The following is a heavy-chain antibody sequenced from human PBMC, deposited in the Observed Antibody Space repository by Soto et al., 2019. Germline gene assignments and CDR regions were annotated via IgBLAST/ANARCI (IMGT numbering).Heavy chain of an antibody. Sequence: QVQLVESGGGVVQPGRSLRLSCAASGFTFSSYAMHWVRQAPGKGLEWVAVISYDGSNKYYADSVKGRFTISRDNSKNTLYLQMNSLRAEDTAVYYCARERPFWSGTDYWGQGTLVTVSS. V-gene: IGHV3-30-3*01. CDR2: ISYDGSNK. J-gene: IGHJ4*02. D-gene: IGHD3-3*01. CDR3: ARERPFWSGTDY. CDR1: GFTFSSYA.